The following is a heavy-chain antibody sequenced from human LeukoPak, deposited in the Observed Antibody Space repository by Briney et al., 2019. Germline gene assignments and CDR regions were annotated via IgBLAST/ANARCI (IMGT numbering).Heavy chain of an antibody. V-gene: IGHV3-23*01. CDR3: AKAPPAATNYYYGMDV. CDR2: VSGRGDAT. D-gene: IGHD2-15*01. CDR1: EFTFSDYW. J-gene: IGHJ6*02. Sequence: PGGSLRLSCAASEFTFSDYWMTWVRQAPGKGLEWVSAVSGRGDATYYADSVKGRFTISRDDSKNTLYLQMNSLRAEDTAVYHCAKAPPAATNYYYGMDVWGRGTTVTVSS.